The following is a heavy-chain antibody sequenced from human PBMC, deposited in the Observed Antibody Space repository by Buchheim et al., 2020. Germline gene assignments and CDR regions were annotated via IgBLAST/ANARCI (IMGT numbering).Heavy chain of an antibody. D-gene: IGHD6-19*01. CDR2: IRYDGSNR. CDR1: GFTFSNFG. Sequence: QVQLVESGGGVVQPGRSLRLSCAASGFTFSNFGMHWVRQAPGKGLEWVAFIRYDGSNRYYADSVTGRFTISRDNSKNTVYLQMNSLRAEDTAVYYCAKGAVLYYAMDVWGLGTT. CDR3: AKGAVLYYAMDV. J-gene: IGHJ6*02. V-gene: IGHV3-30*02.